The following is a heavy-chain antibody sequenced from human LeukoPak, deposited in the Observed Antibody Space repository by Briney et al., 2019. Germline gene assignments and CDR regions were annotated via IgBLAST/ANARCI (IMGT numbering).Heavy chain of an antibody. CDR2: TYSGGTT. D-gene: IGHD3-22*01. CDR3: ARDDDRPDNGLDY. V-gene: IGHV3-66*01. Sequence: GGSLRLSCAASGFTVSNSYINWVRQAPGKGLEWISVTYSGGTTYYSESVKDRFVVSRDNSKNTLYLQMSSLTGEDTAIYFCARDDDRPDNGLDYWGQGTLVTVSS. CDR1: GFTVSNSY. J-gene: IGHJ4*02.